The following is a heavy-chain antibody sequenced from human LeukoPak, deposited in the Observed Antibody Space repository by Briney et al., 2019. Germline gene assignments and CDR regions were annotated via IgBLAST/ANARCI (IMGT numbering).Heavy chain of an antibody. V-gene: IGHV4-4*09. J-gene: IGHJ4*02. CDR2: IYTSGST. Sequence: SETLSLNCTVSGGSISSYYWSWIRQPPGKGLEWIGYIYTSGSTNYNPSLKSRVTISVDTSKNQLPLKLSSVTAADTAAYHCARGSYRFDYWGQRTLVAVSS. CDR1: GGSISSYY. D-gene: IGHD1-26*01. CDR3: ARGSYRFDY.